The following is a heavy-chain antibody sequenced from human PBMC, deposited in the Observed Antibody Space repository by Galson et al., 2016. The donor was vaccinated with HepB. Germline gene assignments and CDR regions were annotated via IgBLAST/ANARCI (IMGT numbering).Heavy chain of an antibody. CDR1: GFSFNSYG. J-gene: IGHJ4*02. CDR3: ARAGVEWLLIGLVADY. Sequence: SLRLSCAASGFSFNSYGMHWVRQAPGKGLEWVAVLSYDENKEFYADSIKGRFTISRDTSKNTLFLQMDILRPEDTAVYYCARAGVEWLLIGLVADYWGQGTLVTVSS. CDR2: LSYDENKE. D-gene: IGHD3-3*01. V-gene: IGHV3-30*03.